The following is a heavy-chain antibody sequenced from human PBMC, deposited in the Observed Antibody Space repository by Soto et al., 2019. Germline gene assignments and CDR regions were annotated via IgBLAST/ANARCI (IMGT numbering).Heavy chain of an antibody. D-gene: IGHD3-3*01. Sequence: SGPTLVNPTQTLTLTCTVSGFSLSASGEGVGWIRQPPGKALEWLGVLYWHDNTRYTRYSPSLKNRLDITEDTSKNQVVLTLTNMEPVDTATYFCARRDDFWTGYYFLPYFDYWGRGTLVTVSS. CDR2: LYWHDNT. CDR3: ARRDDFWTGYYFLPYFDY. J-gene: IGHJ4*02. CDR1: GFSLSASGEG. V-gene: IGHV2-5*01.